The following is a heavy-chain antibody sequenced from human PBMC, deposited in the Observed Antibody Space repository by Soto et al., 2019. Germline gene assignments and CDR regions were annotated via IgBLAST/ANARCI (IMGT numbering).Heavy chain of an antibody. Sequence: ASVKVSCKASGYTFTSYDINWVRQATGQGLEWMGWMNPNSGNTGYAQKFQGRVTMTRNTSISTAYMELSSLRSDDTAVYYCARGGTTRYCSGGSCHNWFDPWGQGTLVTVSS. V-gene: IGHV1-8*01. CDR2: MNPNSGNT. J-gene: IGHJ5*02. CDR3: ARGGTTRYCSGGSCHNWFDP. D-gene: IGHD2-15*01. CDR1: GYTFTSYD.